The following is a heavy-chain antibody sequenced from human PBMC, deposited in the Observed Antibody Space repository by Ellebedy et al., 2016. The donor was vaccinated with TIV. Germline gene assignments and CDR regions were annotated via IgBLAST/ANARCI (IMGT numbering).Heavy chain of an antibody. J-gene: IGHJ4*02. CDR1: GGSLSGYY. CDR2: IIQSGTM. CDR3: ARVGEVAATPCSY. Sequence: MPSETLSLTCAVYGGSLSGYYWNWIRQPPGKGLEWIGEIIQSGTMNYSPSLKSRVTISADKSISTAYLQWSSLKASDTAMYYCARVGEVAATPCSYWGQGTLVTVSS. D-gene: IGHD2-15*01. V-gene: IGHV4-34*12.